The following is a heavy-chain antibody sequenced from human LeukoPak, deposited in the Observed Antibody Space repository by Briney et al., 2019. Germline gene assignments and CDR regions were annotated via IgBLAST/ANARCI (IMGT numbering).Heavy chain of an antibody. D-gene: IGHD4-17*01. J-gene: IGHJ4*02. V-gene: IGHV4-59*01. Sequence: PSETLSLTCTVSGGSISSYYWSWIRQPPGKGLEWIGYIYYSGSTNYNPSLKSRVTISVDTSKNQFSLKLSSVTAADTAVYYCASSGTVTEYYFDYWGQGTLVTVSS. CDR3: ASSGTVTEYYFDY. CDR1: GGSISSYY. CDR2: IYYSGST.